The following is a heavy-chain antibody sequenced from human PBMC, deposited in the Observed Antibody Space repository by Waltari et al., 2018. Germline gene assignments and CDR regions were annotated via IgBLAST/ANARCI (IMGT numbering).Heavy chain of an antibody. CDR3: ATLSTPIAVADLHDAFDI. CDR1: GYSISSGSY. CDR2: IYHSGST. V-gene: IGHV4-38-2*01. D-gene: IGHD6-19*01. Sequence: QVQLQESGPGLVKPSETLSLTCAVSGYSISSGSYWGWIRQPPGKGLEWIGSIYHSGSTYYNPSLKSRVTISVDTSKNQFSLKLSSVTAADTAVYYCATLSTPIAVADLHDAFDIWGQGTMVTVSS. J-gene: IGHJ3*02.